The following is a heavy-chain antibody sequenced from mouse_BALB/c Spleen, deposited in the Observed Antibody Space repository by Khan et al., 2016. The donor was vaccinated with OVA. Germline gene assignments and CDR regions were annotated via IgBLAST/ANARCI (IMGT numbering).Heavy chain of an antibody. CDR2: IGPGSSNA. CDR3: ARENYYGRSCYAMDY. V-gene: IGHV1S41*01. D-gene: IGHD1-1*01. CDR1: GYTFTSYW. Sequence: DLVKPGASVKLSCKASGYTFTSYWINWIKQRPGQGLEWIGRIGPGSSNAYYNDMFKDKATLTVDTSSNTAYIQRSSLSSEDSAVYFGARENYYGRSCYAMDYWGQGTSVTVSA. J-gene: IGHJ4*01.